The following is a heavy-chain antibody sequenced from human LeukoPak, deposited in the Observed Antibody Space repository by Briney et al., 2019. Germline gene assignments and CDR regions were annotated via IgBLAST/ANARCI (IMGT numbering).Heavy chain of an antibody. J-gene: IGHJ3*02. CDR3: TRGSSGWYSDAFDI. D-gene: IGHD6-19*01. V-gene: IGHV3-49*04. CDR1: GFTFGDYA. Sequence: PGGSLRLSCTASGFTFGDYAMSWVRQAPGKGLEWVGFIRSKAYGGTTEYAASVKGRFTISRDDSKSIACLQMNSLKTEDTAVYYCTRGSSGWYSDAFDIWGQGTMVTVSS. CDR2: IRSKAYGGTT.